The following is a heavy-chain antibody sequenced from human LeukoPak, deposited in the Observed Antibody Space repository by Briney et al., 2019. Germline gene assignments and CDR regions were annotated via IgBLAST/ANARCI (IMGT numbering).Heavy chain of an antibody. Sequence: SETLSLTCTVYGDSISSDNVYWGWIRQPPGKGLEWIASVYYGGRDNYNPSLASRATMSVDTSKNQFSLKLSSVTAADTAVYYCARHVRYSSSYDAFDIWGQGTMVTVSS. V-gene: IGHV4-39*01. J-gene: IGHJ3*02. D-gene: IGHD6-6*01. CDR1: GDSISSDNVY. CDR3: ARHVRYSSSYDAFDI. CDR2: VYYGGRD.